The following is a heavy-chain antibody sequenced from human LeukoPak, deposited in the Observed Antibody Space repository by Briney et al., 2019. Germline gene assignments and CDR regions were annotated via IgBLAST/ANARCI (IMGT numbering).Heavy chain of an antibody. D-gene: IGHD6-19*01. Sequence: GGSLRLYCAASGFTFTTYTMGWVRQVPGKGLEWFSAISVNADSTYYADSVKGRFTISRDNSKNTLYLQMNSLTAEDTAVYYCAKGSSGGWPYYFDYWGQGTLVTVSS. V-gene: IGHV3-23*01. CDR1: GFTFTTYT. CDR3: AKGSSGGWPYYFDY. J-gene: IGHJ4*02. CDR2: ISVNADST.